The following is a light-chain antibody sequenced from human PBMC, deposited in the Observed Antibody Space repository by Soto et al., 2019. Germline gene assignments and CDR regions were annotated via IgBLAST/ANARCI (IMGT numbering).Light chain of an antibody. CDR1: QSISSW. CDR2: DAS. CDR3: EQDSSFTLT. V-gene: IGKV1-5*01. Sequence: DIQMTQSPSTLSASVVDRVTITCRASQSISSWLACYQQKPGKAPKFLIYDASSLESGVPSRFSGSGSGTEFTLTPSRPAPSRFATYYCEQDSSFTLTFGRGTNV. J-gene: IGKJ4*01.